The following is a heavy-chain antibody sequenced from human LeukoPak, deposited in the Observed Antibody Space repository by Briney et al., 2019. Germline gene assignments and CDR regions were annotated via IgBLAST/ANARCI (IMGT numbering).Heavy chain of an antibody. J-gene: IGHJ6*02. CDR1: GYTFTSYG. CDR3: ARDDYDSSGYKPYYYYYGMDV. CDR2: ISAYNGNT. D-gene: IGHD3-22*01. Sequence: AASVKVSCKASGYTFTSYGISWVRQAPGQGLEWMGWISAYNGNTNYAQKLQGRVTMTTDTSTSTAYMELRSLRSDDTAVYYCARDDYDSSGYKPYYYYYGMDVWGQGTTVTVYS. V-gene: IGHV1-18*01.